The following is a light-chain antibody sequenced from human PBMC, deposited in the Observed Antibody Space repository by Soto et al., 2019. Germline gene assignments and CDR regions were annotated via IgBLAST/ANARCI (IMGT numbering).Light chain of an antibody. CDR1: QSISSY. J-gene: IGKJ5*01. V-gene: IGKV1-39*01. CDR2: AAS. CDR3: QQSSTALIT. Sequence: DIQMTQSPSSLSSSVLYIFTITCLGSQSISSYLNWYQQKPGKAPKLLIYAASSLQSGVPSRFSGSGSGTDFTLTITSLQPEDFATYYCQQSSTALITFGQGTRLEIK.